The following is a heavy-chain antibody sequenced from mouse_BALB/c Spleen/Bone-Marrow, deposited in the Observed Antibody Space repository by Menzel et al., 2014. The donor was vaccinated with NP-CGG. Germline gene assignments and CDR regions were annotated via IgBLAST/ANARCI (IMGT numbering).Heavy chain of an antibody. CDR2: INPYYGST. V-gene: IGHV1-39*01. CDR3: ARGPYYGNYFDV. J-gene: IGHJ1*01. CDR1: GYSFTDYI. Sequence: VQLQQSGPELVKPRASVKISCKASGYSFTDYIMLWVKQSHGKSLEWIGNINPYYGSTSYNLKFKGKATLTVDKSSSTAYMQLNSLTSEDSAVYYCARGPYYGNYFDVWGAGTTVTVSS. D-gene: IGHD2-10*01.